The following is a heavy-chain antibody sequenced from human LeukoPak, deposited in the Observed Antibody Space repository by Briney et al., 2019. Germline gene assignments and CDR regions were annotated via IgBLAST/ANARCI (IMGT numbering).Heavy chain of an antibody. CDR2: VGISSGNT. J-gene: IGHJ4*02. CDR1: GFTFSHYS. D-gene: IGHD5-24*01. CDR3: ARDYKYAFDN. Sequence: PGGSLRLSCAASGFTFSHYSMNWVRQAPGKGLEWISYVGISSGNTKYADSVKGRFTISGDKAKNSLYLQMSSLRVEDTAVYYCARDYKYAFDNWGQGTLVTVSS. V-gene: IGHV3-48*01.